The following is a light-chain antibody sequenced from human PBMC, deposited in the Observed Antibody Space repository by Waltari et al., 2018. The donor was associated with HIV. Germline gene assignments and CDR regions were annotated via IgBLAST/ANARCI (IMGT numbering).Light chain of an antibody. CDR1: RNNVGNQG. Sequence: HAGLTQPPSVVKGMRQTATLTCPGNRNNVGNQGTAWLQQHQGHPPNHLTDRDNKRPSGISERFSASRSENTASLTITGVQPEDEADYFCATWDISLRAVVFGGGTTLTVL. J-gene: IGLJ2*01. CDR3: ATWDISLRAVV. CDR2: RDN. V-gene: IGLV10-54*04.